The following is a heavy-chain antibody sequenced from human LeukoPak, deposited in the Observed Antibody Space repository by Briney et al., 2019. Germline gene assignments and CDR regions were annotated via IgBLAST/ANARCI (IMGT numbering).Heavy chain of an antibody. J-gene: IGHJ1*01. CDR1: GFTFSSYG. Sequence: GGSLRLSCAASGFTFSSYGMHWVRQAPGKGLEWVVFIRYDGSNKYYADSVKGRFTISRDNSKNTLYLQMNSLRAEDTAVYYCANAENSSGYDTAPEYFQHWGQGTLVTVSS. CDR3: ANAENSSGYDTAPEYFQH. CDR2: IRYDGSNK. D-gene: IGHD3-22*01. V-gene: IGHV3-30*02.